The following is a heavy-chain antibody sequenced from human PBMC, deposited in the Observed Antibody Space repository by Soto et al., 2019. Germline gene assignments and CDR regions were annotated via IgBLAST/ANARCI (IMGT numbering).Heavy chain of an antibody. V-gene: IGHV4-34*01. J-gene: IGHJ4*02. CDR1: GGSFSGYY. CDR2: INHSGST. CDR3: GSIRKNYDFWSGYYLGYFDY. Sequence: SETLSLTCAVYGGSFSGYYWSWIRQPPGKGLEWIGEINHSGSTNYNPSLKSRVTISVDTSKNQFSLKLSSVTAADTAVYYCGSIRKNYDFWSGYYLGYFDYWGQGTLVTVSS. D-gene: IGHD3-3*01.